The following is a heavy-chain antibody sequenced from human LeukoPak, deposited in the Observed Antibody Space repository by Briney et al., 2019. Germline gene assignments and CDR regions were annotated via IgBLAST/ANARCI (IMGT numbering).Heavy chain of an antibody. J-gene: IGHJ4*02. CDR2: IYTSGST. V-gene: IGHV4-4*07. CDR3: ARDSCSSTSCSFDY. D-gene: IGHD2-2*01. CDR1: XGSXSSXX. Sequence: CTVXXGSXSSXXWSWIXQXAGXGLXXXGRIYTSGSTNYNPSLKSRVTMSVDTSKNQFSLKLSSVTAADTAVYYCARDSCSSTSCSFDYWGQGTLVTVSS.